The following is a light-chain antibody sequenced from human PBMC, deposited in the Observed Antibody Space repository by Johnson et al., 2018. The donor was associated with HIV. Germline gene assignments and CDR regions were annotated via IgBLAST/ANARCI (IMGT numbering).Light chain of an antibody. CDR3: GTWDNSLSTGAV. V-gene: IGLV1-51*02. J-gene: IGLJ1*01. CDR2: ENN. Sequence: HSVLTQPPSVSAAPGQKVTISCSGSNSNIGNNYVSWYQQLPGTAPKLLIYENNKRPSGIPDRFSGSKSGTSATLGIAGLQTGDAADYYCGTWDNSLSTGAVFGTGTKVTGL. CDR1: NSNIGNNY.